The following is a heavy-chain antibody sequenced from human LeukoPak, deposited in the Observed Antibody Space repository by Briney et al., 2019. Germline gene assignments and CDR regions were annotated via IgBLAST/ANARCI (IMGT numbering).Heavy chain of an antibody. D-gene: IGHD3-22*01. J-gene: IGHJ4*02. V-gene: IGHV3-15*01. CDR2: IKTKSDGGTT. CDR3: TTGPLRISMIVIDY. CDR1: GFTFTNAW. Sequence: GGSLRLSCAASGFTFTNAWMSWVRQAPGKGLEWVGRIKTKSDGGTTDYAAPVKGRFTISRDDSKNTLYLQMNSLKTEDTAVYHCTTGPLRISMIVIDYWGQGTLLTVSS.